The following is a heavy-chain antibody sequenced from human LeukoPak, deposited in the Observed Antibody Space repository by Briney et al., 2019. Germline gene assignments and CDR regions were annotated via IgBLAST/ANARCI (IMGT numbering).Heavy chain of an antibody. CDR1: GVSISSSSYF. Sequence: SETLSPTCTVSGVSISSSSYFWGWIRQPPGKGLEWIGSIYYSGNTYYIPSLKSRVTISLDTSKNQFSLKLGSVTAADTAVYYCARRNRWELLDFWGQGTLVTVSS. V-gene: IGHV4-39*01. J-gene: IGHJ4*02. CDR2: IYYSGNT. D-gene: IGHD1-26*01. CDR3: ARRNRWELLDF.